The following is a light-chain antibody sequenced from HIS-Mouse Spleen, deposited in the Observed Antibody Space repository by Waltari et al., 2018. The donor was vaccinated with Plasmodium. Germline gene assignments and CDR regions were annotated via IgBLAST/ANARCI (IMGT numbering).Light chain of an antibody. CDR3: QQYNNWPYT. CDR2: GAS. J-gene: IGKJ2*01. CDR1: QSVSSN. Sequence: EIVMTQSPATLSVPPGERAPLSCRASQSVSSNLTWYQQKPGQAPRLLIYGASARATGIPARFSGSGSGTEFTLTISSMQSEDFAVYYCQQYNNWPYTFGQGTKLEIK. V-gene: IGKV3-15*01.